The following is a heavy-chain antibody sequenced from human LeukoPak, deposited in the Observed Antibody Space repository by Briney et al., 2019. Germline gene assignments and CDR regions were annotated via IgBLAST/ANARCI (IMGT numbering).Heavy chain of an antibody. CDR1: GFTVSSNY. V-gene: IGHV3-53*01. J-gene: IGHJ6*02. CDR2: LYSGGST. CDR3: AREYDSSGSSYYYYGLGV. D-gene: IGHD3-22*01. Sequence: GGSLRLSCAASGFTVSSNYMSWVRQAPGKGLEWVSVLYSGGSTYYADSVKGRFTISRDNSKNTLYLQMNSLRAEDTAVYYCAREYDSSGSSYYYYGLGVWGQGTTVTVSS.